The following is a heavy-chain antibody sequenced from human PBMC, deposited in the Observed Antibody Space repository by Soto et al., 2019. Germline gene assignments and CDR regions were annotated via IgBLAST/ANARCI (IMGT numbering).Heavy chain of an antibody. D-gene: IGHD6-13*01. V-gene: IGHV3-33*01. CDR1: GFTFSNYG. J-gene: IGHJ6*02. CDR2: ILSDGSNK. CDR3: ARDSREQQLAPDGGMDV. Sequence: GGSLRLSCTASGFTFSNYGMHWARQAPGKGLEWVAAILSDGSNKYYADSVKGRFTISRDNFKSALYLQMNSLRAEDTAVYYCARDSREQQLAPDGGMDVWGQGTTVTVSS.